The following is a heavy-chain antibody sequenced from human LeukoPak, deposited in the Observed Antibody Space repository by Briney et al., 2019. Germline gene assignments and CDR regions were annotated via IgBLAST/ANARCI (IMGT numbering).Heavy chain of an antibody. Sequence: PGASLRLSCAASGFTFNNYAMSWVRQAPGKGLEWVSAITGSGGTTFYADSVKGRFTISRENSKNTLYLQMNSLRAEGTAVYYCAKWGDYDILTGYYDSDYWGQGTPVTVSS. CDR1: GFTFNNYA. CDR2: ITGSGGTT. J-gene: IGHJ4*02. D-gene: IGHD3-9*01. V-gene: IGHV3-23*01. CDR3: AKWGDYDILTGYYDSDY.